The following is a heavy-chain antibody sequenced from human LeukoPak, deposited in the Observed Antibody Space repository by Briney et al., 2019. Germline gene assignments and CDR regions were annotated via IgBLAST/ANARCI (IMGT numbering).Heavy chain of an antibody. D-gene: IGHD3-10*01. Sequence: GGSLRLSCAASGFTFSSHWMHWVRQLPGKGLVWVSRIHRDGSSTNYADSVKGRFTISRDNAKNTLYLQVNSLRAEDTATYYCARARPDGASYFDYWGQGILVTVSS. CDR1: GFTFSSHW. CDR3: ARARPDGASYFDY. CDR2: IHRDGSST. V-gene: IGHV3-74*01. J-gene: IGHJ4*02.